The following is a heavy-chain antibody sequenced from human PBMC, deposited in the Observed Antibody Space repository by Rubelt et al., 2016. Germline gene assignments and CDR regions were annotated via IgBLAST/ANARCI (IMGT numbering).Heavy chain of an antibody. V-gene: IGHV3-23*03. CDR1: GFTFRGYA. CDR3: ARTYYGSGSYRSNWFDP. CDR2: IYSGGGT. D-gene: IGHD3-10*01. J-gene: IGHJ5*02. Sequence: EVQLLESGGGLVQPGGSLRLACVASGFTFRGYAMTWVRQAPGKGLEWVSVIYSGGGTYYADSVKGRFTISRDNAKNSLYLQMNSLRAEDTAVYYCARTYYGSGSYRSNWFDPWGQGTLVTVSS.